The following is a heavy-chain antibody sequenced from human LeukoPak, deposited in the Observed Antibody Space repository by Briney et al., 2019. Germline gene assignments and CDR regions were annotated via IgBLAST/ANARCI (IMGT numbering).Heavy chain of an antibody. D-gene: IGHD2-2*01. CDR3: ARLGSSSDF. Sequence: PGGSLRLSCAASGLTFSTYTMNWVRQAPGKGLEWVSSISSSSSYIYYADSVKGRFTISRDNAKNSLYPQMNSLRAEDTAVYYCARLGSSSDFWGQGTLATVSS. V-gene: IGHV3-21*01. CDR1: GLTFSTYT. J-gene: IGHJ4*02. CDR2: ISSSSSYI.